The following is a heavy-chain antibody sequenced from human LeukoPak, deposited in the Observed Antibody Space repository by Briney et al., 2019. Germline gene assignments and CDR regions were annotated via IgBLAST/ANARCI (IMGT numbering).Heavy chain of an antibody. CDR2: INHSGST. V-gene: IGHV4-34*01. Sequence: KPSETLSLTCAVYGGSFSGYYWSWIRQPPGKGLEWIGEINHSGSTNYNPSLKSRVTISVDTSKSQFSLKLSSVTAADTAVYYCARGRGYSSGYYGYWGQGTLVTVSS. D-gene: IGHD3-22*01. CDR3: ARGRGYSSGYYGY. J-gene: IGHJ4*02. CDR1: GGSFSGYY.